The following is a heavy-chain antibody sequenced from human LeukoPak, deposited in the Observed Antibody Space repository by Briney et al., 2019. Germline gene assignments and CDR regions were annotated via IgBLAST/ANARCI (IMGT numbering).Heavy chain of an antibody. CDR1: GFTFSNAW. V-gene: IGHV3-15*01. CDR3: TTEHSSGYYYVDAFDI. Sequence: PGGSLRLSCAASGFTFSNAWMSWVRQAPGKGLEWVGCIKSKTDGGTTDYAAPVKGRFTISRDDSKNTLYLQMNSLKTEDTAVYYCTTEHSSGYYYVDAFDIWGQGTMVTVSS. CDR2: IKSKTDGGTT. D-gene: IGHD3-22*01. J-gene: IGHJ3*02.